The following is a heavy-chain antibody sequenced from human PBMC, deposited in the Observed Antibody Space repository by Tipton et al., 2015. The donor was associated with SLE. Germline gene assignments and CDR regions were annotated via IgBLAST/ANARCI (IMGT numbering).Heavy chain of an antibody. V-gene: IGHV3-48*03. D-gene: IGHD3-3*01. CDR3: ARAGSDDFWSGYYFQH. Sequence: GSLRLSCAASGFTFSSYEMNWVRQAPGKGLEWVSYISSSGSTIYYADSVKGRFTISRDNAKSSLYLQMNSLRAEDTAVYYCARAGSDDFWSGYYFQHWGQGTLVTVSS. CDR1: GFTFSSYE. CDR2: ISSSGSTI. J-gene: IGHJ1*01.